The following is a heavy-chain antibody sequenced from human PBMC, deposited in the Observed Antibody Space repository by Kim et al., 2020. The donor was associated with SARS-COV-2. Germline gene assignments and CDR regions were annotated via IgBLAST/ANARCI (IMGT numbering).Heavy chain of an antibody. V-gene: IGHV3-23*01. Sequence: GYAVKGRFTISRDRSKNTLYLQMNSLRAADTAVYFCAKGRSTSCYTDFDCWGQGTLVTVSS. D-gene: IGHD2-2*02. CDR3: AKGRSTSCYTDFDC. J-gene: IGHJ4*02.